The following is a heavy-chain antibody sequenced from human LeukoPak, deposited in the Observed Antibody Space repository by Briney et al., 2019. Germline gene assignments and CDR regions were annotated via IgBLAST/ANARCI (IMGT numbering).Heavy chain of an antibody. CDR3: AKQDLNVVGFIAN. J-gene: IGHJ4*02. CDR2: IGATGATT. V-gene: IGHV3-23*01. CDR1: GFTFSYYS. Sequence: GGSLRLSCAASGFTFSYYSMNWVRQAPGKGVEWLSAIGATGATTYYADSVKGRFTIFRDNSKNTLFLQMNSLRAEDTALYFCAKQDLNVVGFIANWGQGTLVTVSS. D-gene: IGHD3-16*02.